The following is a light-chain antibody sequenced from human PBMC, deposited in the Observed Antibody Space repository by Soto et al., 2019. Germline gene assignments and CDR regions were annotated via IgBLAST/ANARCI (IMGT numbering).Light chain of an antibody. CDR3: SSYVVSNVVF. Sequence: QSALTQRPSASGSPGQSVTISCAGTRDDVGGYNYVSWYQHHPGKAPKLLIYEVTKRPSRVPDRFSGSKSGNTAYLTVSGLRAEDEALYYCSSYVVSNVVFFGGGTKVTVL. J-gene: IGLJ2*01. CDR1: RDDVGGYNY. CDR2: EVT. V-gene: IGLV2-8*01.